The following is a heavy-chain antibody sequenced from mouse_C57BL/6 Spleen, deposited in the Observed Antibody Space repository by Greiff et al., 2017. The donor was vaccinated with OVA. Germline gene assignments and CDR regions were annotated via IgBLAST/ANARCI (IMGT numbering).Heavy chain of an antibody. CDR1: GFSFTSYG. V-gene: IGHV2-2*01. CDR2: IWSGGST. J-gene: IGHJ2*01. Sequence: QVQLQQSGPGLVQPSQSLSITCTVSGFSFTSYGVHWVRQSPGKGLEWLGVIWSGGSTDYYAAFISRLSISKDNSKSQVFFKMNRLQADDTAIYYCARGGDLDYWGQGTTLTVSS. CDR3: ARGGDLDY.